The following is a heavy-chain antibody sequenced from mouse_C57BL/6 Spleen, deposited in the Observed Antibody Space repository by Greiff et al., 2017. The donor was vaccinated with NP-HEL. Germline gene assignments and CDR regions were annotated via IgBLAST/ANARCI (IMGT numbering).Heavy chain of an antibody. J-gene: IGHJ2*01. CDR3: TRGGLY. V-gene: IGHV1-15*01. CDR2: IDPETGGT. CDR1: GYTFTDYE. Sequence: LVESGAELVRPGASVTLSCTASGYTFTDYEMHWVKQTPVHGLEWIGAIDPETGGTAYNQKFKGKAILTADKSSSTAYMELRSLTSEDSAVYYCTRGGLYWGQGTTLTVSS.